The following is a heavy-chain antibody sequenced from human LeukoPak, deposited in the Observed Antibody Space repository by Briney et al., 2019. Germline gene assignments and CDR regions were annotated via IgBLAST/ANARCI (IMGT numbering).Heavy chain of an antibody. CDR1: GYTFTSYY. CDR3: ARTGKDFWSGYYSYFDY. Sequence: ASVNVSCKASGYTFTSYYMHWVRQAPGQGLEWMGIINPSGGSTSYAQKFQGRATMTRDTSTSTVYMELSSLRSEDTAVYCCARTGKDFWSGYYSYFDYWGQGTLVTVSS. J-gene: IGHJ4*02. V-gene: IGHV1-46*01. CDR2: INPSGGST. D-gene: IGHD3-3*01.